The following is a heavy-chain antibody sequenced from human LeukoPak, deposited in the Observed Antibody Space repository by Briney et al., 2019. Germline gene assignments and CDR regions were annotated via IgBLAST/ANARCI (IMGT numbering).Heavy chain of an antibody. J-gene: IGHJ5*02. D-gene: IGHD6-13*01. CDR1: GGSISSYY. V-gene: IGHV4-4*07. CDR3: AREYYSSSWYNMGWFDP. Sequence: SETLSLTCTVSGGSISSYYWSWIRRPAGKGLEWIGRIYTSGSTNYNPSLKSRVTMSVDTSKNQFSLKLSSVTAADTAVYYCAREYYSSSWYNMGWFDPWGQGTLVTVSS. CDR2: IYTSGST.